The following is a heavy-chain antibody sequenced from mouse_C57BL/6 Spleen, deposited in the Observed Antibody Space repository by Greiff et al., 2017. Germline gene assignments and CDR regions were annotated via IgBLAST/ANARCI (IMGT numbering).Heavy chain of an antibody. CDR3: VRQGTTVAPRAMDY. CDR1: GFSFNTYA. D-gene: IGHD1-1*01. Sequence: EVKLVESGGGLVQPKGSLKLSCAASGFSFNTYAMNWVRQAPGKGLEWVARIRSKSNNYATYYADSVKDRFTISRDDSESMLYLQMNNLKTEDTAMYYCVRQGTTVAPRAMDYWGQGTSVTVSS. J-gene: IGHJ4*01. CDR2: IRSKSNNYAT. V-gene: IGHV10-1*01.